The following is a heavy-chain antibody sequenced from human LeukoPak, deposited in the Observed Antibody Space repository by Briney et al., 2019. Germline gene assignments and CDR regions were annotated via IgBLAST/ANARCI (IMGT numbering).Heavy chain of an antibody. CDR2: IKGDGSDK. Sequence: PGGSLRLSCAASGFTFGTYWMSWVRQAPGKGLEWVANIKGDGSDKNYVDSVKGRFTISRDNAKNSLSLQMNSLRAEDTAVYYCARPSDTENYWRAFDYWGQGILVSVSS. CDR1: GFTFGTYW. D-gene: IGHD5-18*01. V-gene: IGHV3-7*01. CDR3: ARPSDTENYWRAFDY. J-gene: IGHJ4*02.